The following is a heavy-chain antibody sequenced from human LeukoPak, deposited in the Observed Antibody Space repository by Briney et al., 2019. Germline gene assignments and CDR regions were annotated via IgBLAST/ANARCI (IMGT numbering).Heavy chain of an antibody. CDR1: GFTFSIYW. CDR3: ARGRYYYGSGNGLGFYCYYYYMDV. J-gene: IGHJ6*03. V-gene: IGHV3-7*01. D-gene: IGHD3-10*01. CDR2: IKQDRSEK. Sequence: GGSLRLSCAASGFTFSIYWMSWVRQAPGKGLEWVANIKQDRSEKYYVDSVKGRFTISRDNAKNSLYLQMNSLRAEDTAVYYCARGRYYYGSGNGLGFYCYYYYMDVWGKGTTVTVSS.